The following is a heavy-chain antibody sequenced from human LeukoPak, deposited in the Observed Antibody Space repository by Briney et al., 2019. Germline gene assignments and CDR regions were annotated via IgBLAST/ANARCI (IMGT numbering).Heavy chain of an antibody. CDR3: TRGRYQLLGPNDY. D-gene: IGHD2-2*01. CDR2: INQDGSEK. V-gene: IGHV3-7*01. J-gene: IGHJ4*02. Sequence: GGSLRLSCAASGFTFRTYWMSWVRQAPGKGLEWVAKINQDGSEKYYVDSVKGRFTLSRDNAKNSLYLQLNSLRDEDTAVYYCTRGRYQLLGPNDYWGRGSLVTVSS. CDR1: GFTFRTYW.